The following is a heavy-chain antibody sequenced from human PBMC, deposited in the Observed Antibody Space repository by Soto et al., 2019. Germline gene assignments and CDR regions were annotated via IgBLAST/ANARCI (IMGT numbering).Heavy chain of an antibody. CDR3: ASDMSTT. J-gene: IGHJ5*02. D-gene: IGHD2-2*01. Sequence: QVQLVQSGAEVKKPGASVKVSCKASGYTFTSHDINWMRQATGQGLEWMGWMNPNSGHTNYAQKFQGRVTMTRDTSISTAYMELTNLRPEDTAIYYCASDMSTTWGQGTLVTVSS. CDR2: MNPNSGHT. CDR1: GYTFTSHD. V-gene: IGHV1-8*01.